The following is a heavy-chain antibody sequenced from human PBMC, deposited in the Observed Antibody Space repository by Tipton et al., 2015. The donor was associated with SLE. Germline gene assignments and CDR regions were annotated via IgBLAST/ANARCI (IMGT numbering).Heavy chain of an antibody. CDR2: VYHGGGS. V-gene: IGHV4-59*12. Sequence: TLSLTCTVSGGSITSYYWTWIRQPPGKRLEWIGFVYHGGGSNYNPSLESRVTMSVDTSKNQFSLKLSSVAAADTAVYYCARGIMGDHDYWGQGTLVTVSS. D-gene: IGHD3-16*01. CDR3: ARGIMGDHDY. CDR1: GGSITSYY. J-gene: IGHJ4*02.